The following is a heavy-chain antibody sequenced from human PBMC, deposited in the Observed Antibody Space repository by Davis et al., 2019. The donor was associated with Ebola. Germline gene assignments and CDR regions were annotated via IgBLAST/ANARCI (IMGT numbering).Heavy chain of an antibody. CDR1: GGSFSGYY. CDR2: INHSGST. CDR3: ARGGRYCSGGSCFDWFDP. V-gene: IGHV4-34*01. D-gene: IGHD2-15*01. Sequence: PGGSLRLSCAVYGGSFSGYYWSWIRQPPGKGLEWIGEINHSGSTNYNPSLKSRVTISVDTSKNQFSLKLSSMTAADTAVYYCARGGRYCSGGSCFDWFDPWGQGTLVTVSS. J-gene: IGHJ5*02.